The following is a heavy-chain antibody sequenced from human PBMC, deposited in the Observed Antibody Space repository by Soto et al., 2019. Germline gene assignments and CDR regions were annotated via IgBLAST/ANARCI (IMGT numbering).Heavy chain of an antibody. J-gene: IGHJ4*02. Sequence: SLRLSCAASGFTFSDHYMDWVRQAPGKGLEWVGRTRNKANSYTTEYAASVKGRFTISRDDSKNSLYLQMNSLKTEDTAVYYCARTGYSSGWYISGYDYWGQGTLVTVSS. D-gene: IGHD6-19*01. CDR2: TRNKANSYTT. CDR3: ARTGYSSGWYISGYDY. V-gene: IGHV3-72*01. CDR1: GFTFSDHY.